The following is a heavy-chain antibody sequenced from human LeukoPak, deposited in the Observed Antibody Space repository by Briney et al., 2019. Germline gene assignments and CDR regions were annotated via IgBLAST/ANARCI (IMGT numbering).Heavy chain of an antibody. D-gene: IGHD6-19*01. CDR3: ARVWDASGWSNWFDP. CDR2: VNPDSGDT. Sequence: ASVTVSCKSSGYKFTAYYIHWIRQAPGQGLEWMGWVNPDSGDTKYTQKYQGRLTLTRDTSVTTVYMELSSLTSDDTAVYYCARVWDASGWSNWFDPWGQGTLVTVSS. V-gene: IGHV1-2*02. CDR1: GYKFTAYY. J-gene: IGHJ5*02.